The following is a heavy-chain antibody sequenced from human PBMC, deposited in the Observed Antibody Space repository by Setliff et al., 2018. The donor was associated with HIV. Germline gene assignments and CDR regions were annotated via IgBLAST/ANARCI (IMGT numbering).Heavy chain of an antibody. Sequence: PSETLSLTCAVYGGSFSGFYWNWIRQAPGKGLEWIGEINHSRRTKYNPSLKSRVTISVDTSKNQFSLKLRSVTAADTAVYYCAQLGMVDDFDYWGQGTLVTVSS. CDR3: AQLGMVDDFDY. V-gene: IGHV4-34*01. D-gene: IGHD1-1*01. J-gene: IGHJ4*02. CDR2: INHSRRT. CDR1: GGSFSGFY.